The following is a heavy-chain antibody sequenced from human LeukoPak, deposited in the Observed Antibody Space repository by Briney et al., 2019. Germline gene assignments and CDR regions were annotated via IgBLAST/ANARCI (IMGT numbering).Heavy chain of an antibody. V-gene: IGHV3-15*01. CDR1: GFTFSNAW. D-gene: IGHD3/OR15-3a*01. J-gene: IGHJ4*02. Sequence: GGSLRLSCAASGFTFSNAWMSWVRKAPGKGLDWVGRIRSKTDGGTADHASSVRGRFTISRDDSKNMLYLQTNSLKTEDTAVYYCSTWTDLYDYWGQGTLVTVSS. CDR2: IRSKTDGGTA. CDR3: STWTDLYDY.